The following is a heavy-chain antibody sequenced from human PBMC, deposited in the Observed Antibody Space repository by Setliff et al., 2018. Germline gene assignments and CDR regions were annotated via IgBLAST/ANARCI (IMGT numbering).Heavy chain of an antibody. J-gene: IGHJ6*03. CDR1: GGSISSSNW. CDR2: IYHSGSI. D-gene: IGHD2-21*01. CDR3: ARGLEGEDYFYYVDV. V-gene: IGHV4-4*02. Sequence: SETLSLTCTVSGGSISSSNWWTWVRQPPGKGLEWIGEIYHSGSINYNPSLKSRVTMSVDKSKNQFSLKLTSVTAADTAVYYCARGLEGEDYFYYVDVRGKGNTVTVSS.